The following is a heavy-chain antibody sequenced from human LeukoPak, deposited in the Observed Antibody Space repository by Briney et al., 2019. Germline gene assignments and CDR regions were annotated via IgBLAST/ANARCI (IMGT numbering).Heavy chain of an antibody. J-gene: IGHJ4*02. D-gene: IGHD6-13*01. V-gene: IGHV1-2*02. Sequence: ASVKVSCKASGYTFTGYYMHWVRQAPGQGLEWMGWINPNSGGTNYAQKFQGGLTMTRDTSISTAYMELSSLRSDDTAVYYCAIGHSSSWVFGYFDYWGQGTLVTVSS. CDR3: AIGHSSSWVFGYFDY. CDR2: INPNSGGT. CDR1: GYTFTGYY.